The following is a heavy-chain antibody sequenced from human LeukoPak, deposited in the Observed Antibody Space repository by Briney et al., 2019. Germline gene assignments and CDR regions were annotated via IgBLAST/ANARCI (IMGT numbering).Heavy chain of an antibody. J-gene: IGHJ4*02. V-gene: IGHV3-7*02. CDR3: ARNRDWAFDY. CDR1: GFTFTSFW. Sequence: GGSLRLSCAASGFTFTSFWMSWVRQAPGQGLEWVANIKQDGSEKYYVDSVKGRFTFSRDNAKNSLYLQMNSLRVEDTAVYYCARNRDWAFDYWGQGSLVTVSS. CDR2: IKQDGSEK. D-gene: IGHD2-21*02.